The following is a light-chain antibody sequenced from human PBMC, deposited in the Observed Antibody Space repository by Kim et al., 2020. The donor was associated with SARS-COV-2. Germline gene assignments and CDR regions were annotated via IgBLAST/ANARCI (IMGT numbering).Light chain of an antibody. CDR3: LLSSSGARV. V-gene: IGLV7-46*01. Sequence: PGRTVTLTCGSNTGTVTSGHYPYWFQQKPGQAPRTLIYDTNKKHPWTPARFSGSLRGGKAALTLSGEQPEDEAEYYCLLSSSGARVFGGGPQLTVL. CDR1: TGTVTSGHY. CDR2: DTN. J-gene: IGLJ3*02.